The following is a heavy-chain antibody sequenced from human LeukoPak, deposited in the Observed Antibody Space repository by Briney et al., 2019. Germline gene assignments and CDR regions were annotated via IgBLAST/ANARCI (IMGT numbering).Heavy chain of an antibody. CDR1: GFTFNAFG. J-gene: IGHJ4*02. CDR2: IGTTSGAI. Sequence: PGGSLRLSCAASGFTFNAFGMNWVRQAPGKGLEWVSYIGTTSGAIYYADSVKGRFTISRDSAKNSLYLQMNSLRAEDTAVYYCARDIERISSSPGYYFDYWGQGTLVTVSS. D-gene: IGHD6-6*01. CDR3: ARDIERISSSPGYYFDY. V-gene: IGHV3-48*01.